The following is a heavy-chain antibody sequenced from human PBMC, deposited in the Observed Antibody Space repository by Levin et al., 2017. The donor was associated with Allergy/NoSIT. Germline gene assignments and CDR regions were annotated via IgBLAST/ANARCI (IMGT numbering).Heavy chain of an antibody. D-gene: IGHD3-22*01. CDR1: GDY. J-gene: IGHJ4*02. Sequence: GDYWGWIRQPPGKGLEWVATVSDTGSTYYNPSLKGRVTISMDTSRNQVSLKLISVTAADTALYYCARGTYYEPIDYWGQGTLVTVSS. CDR2: VSDTGST. V-gene: IGHV4-38-2*02. CDR3: ARGTYYEPIDY.